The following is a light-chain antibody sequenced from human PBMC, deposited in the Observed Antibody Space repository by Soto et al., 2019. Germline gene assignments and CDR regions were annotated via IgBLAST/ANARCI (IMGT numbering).Light chain of an antibody. J-gene: IGKJ4*01. V-gene: IGKV1-5*01. CDR2: DAS. Sequence: DIQMTQSPSTLSASVGDRVTITCRASQSISSWLAWYQQKPGKAPKLLIYDASLLESGVPSRFRGSQSGTEFTLTTSSLQPDDFATYYCQQYKTFGGGTKVEIK. CDR1: QSISSW. CDR3: QQYKT.